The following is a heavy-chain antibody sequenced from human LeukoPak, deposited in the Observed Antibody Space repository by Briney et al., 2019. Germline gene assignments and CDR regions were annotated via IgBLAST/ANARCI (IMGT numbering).Heavy chain of an antibody. D-gene: IGHD4-17*01. Sequence: GGSLRLSCAASGFTFSNYAMSWVCQAPGKGLEWVSAISGSGGSTYYADSVKGRFTISRDNSKNTLYLQLNSLRAEDTAVYYCAKGGDYEIYYYYYYMDVWGKGTTVTVSS. CDR3: AKGGDYEIYYYYYYMDV. CDR2: ISGSGGST. J-gene: IGHJ6*03. V-gene: IGHV3-23*01. CDR1: GFTFSNYA.